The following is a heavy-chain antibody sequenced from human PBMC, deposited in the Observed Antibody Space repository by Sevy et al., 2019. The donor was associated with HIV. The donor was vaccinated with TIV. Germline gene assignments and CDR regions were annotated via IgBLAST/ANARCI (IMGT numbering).Heavy chain of an antibody. Sequence: GESLKISCRGSGYRCTSDWIAWVRQVPGRGLEWMGIIYPDDSDSRYSPSLQGQVTISVDKSISTAYLQWSSLEASDTAMYFCARRFYDSTGYPQYFFDYWGQGTPVTVSS. CDR3: ARRFYDSTGYPQYFFDY. D-gene: IGHD3-22*01. V-gene: IGHV5-51*01. CDR1: GYRCTSDW. J-gene: IGHJ4*02. CDR2: IYPDDSDS.